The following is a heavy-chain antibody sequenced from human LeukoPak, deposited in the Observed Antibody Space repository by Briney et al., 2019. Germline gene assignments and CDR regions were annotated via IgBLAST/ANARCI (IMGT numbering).Heavy chain of an antibody. Sequence: GGSLRLSCAASGFTFSSYSMNWVRQAPGKGLEWVSSISSSSSYIYYADSVKGRFTISRDNAKNSLYLQMNSLRAEDTAVYYCARGIARTTPFFDYWGQGTLVTVSS. V-gene: IGHV3-21*01. CDR1: GFTFSSYS. D-gene: IGHD1-1*01. CDR2: ISSSSSYI. J-gene: IGHJ4*02. CDR3: ARGIARTTPFFDY.